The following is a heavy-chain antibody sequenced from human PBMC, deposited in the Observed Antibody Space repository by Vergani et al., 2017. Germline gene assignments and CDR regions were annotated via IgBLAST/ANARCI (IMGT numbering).Heavy chain of an antibody. CDR3: ASLKATTSQNFDY. J-gene: IGHJ4*02. CDR1: GGTFSSYT. Sequence: QVQLVQSGAEVKKPGSSVKVSCKASGGTFSSYTISWVRQAPGQGLEWMGRIIPILGIANYAQKFLGRVTITADKSTSTAYMELSSLRSEDTAVYYCASLKATTSQNFDYWGQGTLVTVSS. CDR2: IIPILGIA. D-gene: IGHD5-12*01. V-gene: IGHV1-69*02.